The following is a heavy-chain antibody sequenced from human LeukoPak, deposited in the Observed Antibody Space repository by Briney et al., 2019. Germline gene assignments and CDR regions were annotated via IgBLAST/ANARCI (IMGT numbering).Heavy chain of an antibody. J-gene: IGHJ4*02. V-gene: IGHV3-23*01. D-gene: IGHD6-6*01. Sequence: PGGSLRLSCTASGFNFGIYGMSWVRQAPGKGLEWVSGLSDAGVRIFYADSVRGRFTVSRDNSKNTLYLQMDSLRAEDTAVYYCANTHCDSSPIVWNFWGQGTLVTVSS. CDR1: GFNFGIYG. CDR2: LSDAGVRI. CDR3: ANTHCDSSPIVWNF.